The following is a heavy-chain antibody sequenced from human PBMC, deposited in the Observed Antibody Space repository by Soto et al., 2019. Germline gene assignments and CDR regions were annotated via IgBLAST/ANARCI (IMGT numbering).Heavy chain of an antibody. CDR3: APSDAESGPNKQDP. CDR2: IYYTGNT. J-gene: IGHJ5*02. V-gene: IGHV4-61*01. Sequence: QVQLQESGPGVVKPSDTLSVTCTVSGGSVSSRSHFWSWIRQPPGGGLQWIGYIYYTGNTNYSPSLMSRATLSVEPSRNQFSRRLTSVTAADTAIYYCAPSDAESGPNKQDPWGQGPLVTVSS. CDR1: GGSVSSRSHF. D-gene: IGHD1-26*01.